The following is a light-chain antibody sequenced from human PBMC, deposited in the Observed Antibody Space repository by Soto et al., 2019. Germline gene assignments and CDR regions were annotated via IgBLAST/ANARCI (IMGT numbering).Light chain of an antibody. CDR1: SSVVGGYNY. CDR3: SSYTSSSTYV. CDR2: DVS. V-gene: IGLV2-14*01. Sequence: QSVLTQPASVSGSPGQSITISYTGTSSVVGGYNYVSWYQQHPGKAPKLMIYDVSNRPSGVSNRFSGSKSGNTASLTISGLQAEDEADYYCSSYTSSSTYVFGTGTKVTVL. J-gene: IGLJ1*01.